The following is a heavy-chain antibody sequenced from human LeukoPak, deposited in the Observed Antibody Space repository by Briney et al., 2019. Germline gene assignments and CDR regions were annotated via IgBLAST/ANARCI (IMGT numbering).Heavy chain of an antibody. CDR1: GFTFSSSW. Sequence: GESLRLSCAASGFTFSSSWMSWVRQAPGKGLEWVANTNQVGSEEYYVDSVKGRFTISRDNAKNSLYLQMNSLRAEDTAVYYCARDSSGYAYWGQGTLVTVSS. J-gene: IGHJ4*02. D-gene: IGHD3-22*01. CDR2: TNQVGSEE. V-gene: IGHV3-7*01. CDR3: ARDSSGYAY.